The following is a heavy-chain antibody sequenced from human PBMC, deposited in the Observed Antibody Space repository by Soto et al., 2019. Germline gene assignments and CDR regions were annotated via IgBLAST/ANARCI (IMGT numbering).Heavy chain of an antibody. D-gene: IGHD6-13*01. Sequence: ASVKVSCKASGYTFTSYAMHWVRQAPGQRLEWMGWINAGNGNTKYSQKFQGRVTITRDTSASTAYMELSSLRSEDTAVYYCARDGTLGEQLVPVLDYWGQGTLVTVSS. CDR2: INAGNGNT. CDR3: ARDGTLGEQLVPVLDY. J-gene: IGHJ4*02. CDR1: GYTFTSYA. V-gene: IGHV1-3*01.